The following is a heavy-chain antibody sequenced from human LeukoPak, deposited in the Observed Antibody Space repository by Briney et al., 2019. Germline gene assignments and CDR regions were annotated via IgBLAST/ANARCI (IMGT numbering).Heavy chain of an antibody. V-gene: IGHV3-30-3*02. CDR2: ISYDGSNK. CDR3: AKDQDIFVGASQS. CDR1: GFTFSSYA. J-gene: IGHJ3*01. Sequence: GRSLRLSCAASGFTFSSYAMHWVRQAPGKGLEWVAVISYDGSNKYYADSVKGRFTISRDNSKNTLDLQMISLRADDTAMYYCAKDQDIFVGASQSWGQGTTVTVSS. D-gene: IGHD2-15*01.